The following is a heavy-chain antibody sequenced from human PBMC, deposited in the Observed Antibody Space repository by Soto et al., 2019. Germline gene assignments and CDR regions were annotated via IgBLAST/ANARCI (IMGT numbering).Heavy chain of an antibody. CDR1: GFTFNPYS. J-gene: IGHJ4*02. Sequence: ESGGSLVQPGGSLRLSCAASGFTFNPYSLSWVRQAPGKGLQWVSAISTTGGSTYYADSVKGRFTISRDNSQNTLSLQMNSLRAEDTAVYYCARPDGATYNFRYWGQGTLVTVSS. D-gene: IGHD1-1*01. V-gene: IGHV3-23*01. CDR3: ARPDGATYNFRY. CDR2: ISTTGGST.